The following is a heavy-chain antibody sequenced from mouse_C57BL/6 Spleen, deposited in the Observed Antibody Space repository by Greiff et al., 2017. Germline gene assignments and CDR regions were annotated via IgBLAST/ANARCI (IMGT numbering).Heavy chain of an antibody. CDR1: GYAFTNYL. V-gene: IGHV1-54*01. Sequence: QVQLKQSGAELVRPGTSVKVSCKASGYAFTNYLIEWVKQRPGQGLEWIGVINPGSGGTNYNEKFKGKATLTADKSSSTAYMQLSSLTSEDSAVYFCARYYYGILYAMDYWGQGTSVTVSS. CDR2: INPGSGGT. CDR3: ARYYYGILYAMDY. D-gene: IGHD2-1*01. J-gene: IGHJ4*01.